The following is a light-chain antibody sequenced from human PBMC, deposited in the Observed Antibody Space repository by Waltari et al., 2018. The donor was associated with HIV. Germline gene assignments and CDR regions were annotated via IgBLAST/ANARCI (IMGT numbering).Light chain of an antibody. J-gene: IGLJ2*01. CDR2: YES. CDR1: KLDRKS. V-gene: IGLV3-21*04. Sequence: SSLLTQTPSVSVAPGKTAQVTRGGNKLDRKSGPWYQQKPGQAPLLGIHYESDRTSGIPEGFAGSNSGNTATLSFSGGGDGDEADYYCQVWDSTTDHVLFGGGTRLTVL. CDR3: QVWDSTTDHVL.